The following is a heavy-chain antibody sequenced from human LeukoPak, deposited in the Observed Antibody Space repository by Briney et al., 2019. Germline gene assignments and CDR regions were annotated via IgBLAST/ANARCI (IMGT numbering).Heavy chain of an antibody. CDR1: GFIISSYW. V-gene: IGHV3-7*01. Sequence: AGGSLRLSCAAFGFIISSYWMTWVRQAPGKGLEWVANIKQDGSEKNYVDSVKGRFTVSRDNAKNSLYLQMNSLRVEDTAVYYCAREVAARRLGSWVDPWGQGTLVTVSS. D-gene: IGHD6-6*01. J-gene: IGHJ5*02. CDR2: IKQDGSEK. CDR3: AREVAARRLGSWVDP.